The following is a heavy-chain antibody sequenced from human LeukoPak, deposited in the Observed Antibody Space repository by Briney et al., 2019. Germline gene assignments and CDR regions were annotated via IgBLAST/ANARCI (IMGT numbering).Heavy chain of an antibody. D-gene: IGHD2-2*01. J-gene: IGHJ4*02. CDR2: ISGSGGST. CDR3: AKSTYCSSTSCLYFDY. CDR1: GFTFSGYA. V-gene: IGHV3-23*01. Sequence: PGGSLRLSCAASGFTFSGYAMSWVRQAPGKGLEWVSAISGSGGSTYYADSVKGRFTISRDNSKNTLYLQMNSLRAEDTAVYYCAKSTYCSSTSCLYFDYWGQGTLVTVSS.